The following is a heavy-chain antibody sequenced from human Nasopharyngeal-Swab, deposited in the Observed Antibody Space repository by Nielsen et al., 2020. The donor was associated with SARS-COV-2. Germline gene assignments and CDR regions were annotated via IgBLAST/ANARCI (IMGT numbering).Heavy chain of an antibody. V-gene: IGHV4-4*07. CDR1: GGSISGYF. CDR2: VYTSGST. CDR3: ARSGTKKYCLDV. D-gene: IGHD1-1*01. Sequence: SETLSLTYSVSGGSISGYFLSWIRQPAGEGLEWIGRVYTSGSTNYNPSLKSRVTISIEMSKNKFSLELRYVTAADTAFYYCARSGTKKYCLDVWGQGTTVIVSS. J-gene: IGHJ6*01.